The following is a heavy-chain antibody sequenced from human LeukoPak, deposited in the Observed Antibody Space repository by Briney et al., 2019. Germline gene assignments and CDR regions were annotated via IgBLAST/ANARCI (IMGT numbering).Heavy chain of an antibody. Sequence: GGSLRLSCAASGFTFSSYSMNWVRQAPGKGLEWVSSISSSSSYIYYADSVKGRFTISRDNAKSSLYLQMNSLRAEDTAVYYCARDLDTAGGIDYWGQGTLVTVSS. V-gene: IGHV3-21*01. CDR3: ARDLDTAGGIDY. J-gene: IGHJ4*02. CDR2: ISSSSSYI. D-gene: IGHD5-18*01. CDR1: GFTFSSYS.